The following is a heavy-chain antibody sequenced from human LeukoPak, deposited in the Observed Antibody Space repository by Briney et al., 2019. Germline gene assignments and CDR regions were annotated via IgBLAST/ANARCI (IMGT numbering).Heavy chain of an antibody. Sequence: SETLSLTCTVSGRSISRGGYYWSWIRQHPGKGLEWIGHIYYSGSTYYNPSLKSRVTISVVTSKIQFSLKLSSVTAADTAVYYCARDGRGYGLYDYWGQGTLVTVSS. D-gene: IGHD5-12*01. V-gene: IGHV4-31*03. CDR3: ARDGRGYGLYDY. J-gene: IGHJ4*02. CDR1: GRSISRGGYY. CDR2: IYYSGST.